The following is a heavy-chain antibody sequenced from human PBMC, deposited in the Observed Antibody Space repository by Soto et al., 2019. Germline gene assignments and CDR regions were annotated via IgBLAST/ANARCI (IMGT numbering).Heavy chain of an antibody. D-gene: IGHD3-3*02. J-gene: IGHJ4*02. V-gene: IGHV3-21*01. CDR3: ARASPIGFLEGG. CDR1: GFSFRSYD. CDR2: ISPNSSYR. Sequence: GGSLRLSCAVSGFSFRSYDMNWVRQAPGKGLEWVSSISPNSSYRYYPDSLKGRFTISRDNAKNSLYLQMSSLRAEDTAVYYCARASPIGFLEGGWGQGTLVTVSS.